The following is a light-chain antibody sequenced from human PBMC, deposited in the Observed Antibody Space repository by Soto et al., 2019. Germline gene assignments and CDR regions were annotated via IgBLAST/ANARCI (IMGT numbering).Light chain of an antibody. Sequence: QSVLTQPASVSGSPGQSITISCTGTRTDVGGYNFVSWYQQHPGKAPKLIIYEVSNRPSGVSNRFSGSKSDNTASLTISGLQAEDEADYYCCSFTTNRFYVFGPGTKVTVL. CDR2: EVS. CDR1: RTDVGGYNF. V-gene: IGLV2-14*01. CDR3: CSFTTNRFYV. J-gene: IGLJ1*01.